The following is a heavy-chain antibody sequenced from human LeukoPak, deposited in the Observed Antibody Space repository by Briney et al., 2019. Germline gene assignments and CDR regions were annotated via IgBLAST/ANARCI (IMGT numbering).Heavy chain of an antibody. CDR2: INPNSGGT. Sequence: GASVKVSCKASGYTFTSYYMHWVRQAPGQGLEWMGWINPNSGGTNYAQKFQGRVTMTRDTSISTAYMELSRLRSDDTAVYYCARVNGLRGSSLGYWGQGTLVTVSS. V-gene: IGHV1-2*02. J-gene: IGHJ4*02. CDR3: ARVNGLRGSSLGY. D-gene: IGHD6-13*01. CDR1: GYTFTSYY.